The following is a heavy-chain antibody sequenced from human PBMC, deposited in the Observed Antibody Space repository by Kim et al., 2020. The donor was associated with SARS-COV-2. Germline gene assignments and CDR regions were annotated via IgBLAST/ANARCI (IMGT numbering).Heavy chain of an antibody. CDR3: AQGRGGSGWPVFDY. J-gene: IGHJ4*02. D-gene: IGHD6-19*01. CDR2: IRAGAETT. Sequence: GGSLRLSCAASGFTLTNNAMSWVRQPLGRGLEWVSTIRAGAETTYYANSVNGRFTISRDSSTHTLYLQLDSLRADDTAIYYCAQGRGGSGWPVFDYWGQG. CDR1: GFTLTNNA. V-gene: IGHV3-23*01.